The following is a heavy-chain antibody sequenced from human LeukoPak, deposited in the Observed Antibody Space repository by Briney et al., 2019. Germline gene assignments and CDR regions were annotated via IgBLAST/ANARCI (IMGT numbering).Heavy chain of an antibody. V-gene: IGHV3-21*06. CDR2: ISTSSRYI. CDR3: ARADCSGPTCYLRHSWFDP. J-gene: IGHJ5*02. Sequence: NPGGSLRLSCAASGFTLSTFDMNWVRQAPGKGLEWVSSISTSSRYIYYRDSVKGRFTISRDDAKNSLYLQMNSLTVEDTAVYYCARADCSGPTCYLRHSWFDPWGQGTLVTVSS. CDR1: GFTLSTFD. D-gene: IGHD2-2*01.